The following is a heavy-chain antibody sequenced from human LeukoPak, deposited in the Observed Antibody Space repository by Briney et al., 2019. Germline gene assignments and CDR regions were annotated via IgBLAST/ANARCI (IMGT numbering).Heavy chain of an antibody. V-gene: IGHV1-46*01. D-gene: IGHD4-23*01. CDR3: ARDLRWGYYFDY. CDR1: GYTFTSYY. Sequence: GASVKVSCKASGYTFTSYYMHWVRQAPGQGLEWMGIINPSGGSTSYAQKFQGRVIMTRDTSTSTVYMELSSLRSEDTAVYYCARDLRWGYYFDYWGQGTLVTVSS. J-gene: IGHJ4*02. CDR2: INPSGGST.